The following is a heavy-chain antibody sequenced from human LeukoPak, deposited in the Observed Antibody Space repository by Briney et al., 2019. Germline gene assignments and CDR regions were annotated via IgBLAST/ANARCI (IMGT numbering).Heavy chain of an antibody. CDR3: ARKLYGDYRFDY. CDR2: IYHSGST. J-gene: IGHJ4*02. V-gene: IGHV4-38-2*01. CDR1: GYSISSGYY. Sequence: PSETLSLTCDVSGYSISSGYYWGWIRQPPGKGLEGIGSIYHSGSTYYNPSLKSRVTISVDTSKNQFSLKLSSVTAADTAVYYCARKLYGDYRFDYWGQGTLVTVSS. D-gene: IGHD4-17*01.